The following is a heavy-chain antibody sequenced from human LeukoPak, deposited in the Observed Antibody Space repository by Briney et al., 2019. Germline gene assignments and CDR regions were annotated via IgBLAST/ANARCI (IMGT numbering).Heavy chain of an antibody. CDR3: AREGVWFGELDY. J-gene: IGHJ4*02. D-gene: IGHD3-10*01. V-gene: IGHV3-53*01. Sequence: GGSLRLSCAASGFAVSSNYMSWVRQAPGKGLEWVSVIYSGGSTYYADSVKGRFTISRDNSKNTLYLQMNSLRAEDTAVYYCAREGVWFGELDYWGQGTLVTVSS. CDR1: GFAVSSNY. CDR2: IYSGGST.